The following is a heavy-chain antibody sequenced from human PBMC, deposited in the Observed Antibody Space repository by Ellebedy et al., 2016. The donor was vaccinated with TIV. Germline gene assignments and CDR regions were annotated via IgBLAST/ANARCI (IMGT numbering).Heavy chain of an antibody. J-gene: IGHJ3*02. CDR1: GLTFSSHA. Sequence: GESLKTSCAASGLTFSSHAMSWVRQAPGKGLEWVSSISGSGDNTYYADSVKGRFTISSDNSKNTLSLQINSLRAEDTAVYYCARDPVGVGPAFDIWGQGTIVTVSS. CDR2: ISGSGDNT. V-gene: IGHV3-23*01. D-gene: IGHD4-23*01. CDR3: ARDPVGVGPAFDI.